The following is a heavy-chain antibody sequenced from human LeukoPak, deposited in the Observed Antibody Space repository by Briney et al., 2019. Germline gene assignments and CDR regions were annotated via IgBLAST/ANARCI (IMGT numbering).Heavy chain of an antibody. J-gene: IGHJ4*02. V-gene: IGHV1-69*04. CDR3: ARTLGYCSSTSCYYFDY. CDR2: IIPILGIA. CDR1: GGTFGSYA. Sequence: ASVKVSCKASGGTFGSYAISWVRQAPGQGLEWMGRIIPILGIANYAQKFQGRVTITADKSTSTAYMELSSLRSEDTAVYYCARTLGYCSSTSCYYFDYWGQGTLVTVSS. D-gene: IGHD2-2*01.